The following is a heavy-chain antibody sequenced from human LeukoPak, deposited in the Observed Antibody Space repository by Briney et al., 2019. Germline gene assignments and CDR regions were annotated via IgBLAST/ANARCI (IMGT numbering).Heavy chain of an antibody. D-gene: IGHD3-9*01. CDR3: ATTLRYFDWLLQGY. J-gene: IGHJ4*02. Sequence: ASVKVSCKVSGYTLTELSMHWVRQAPGKGLEWMGGFDPEDGETIYAQKFQGRVTMTEDTSTDTAYVELSSLRSEDTAVYYCATTLRYFDWLLQGYWGQGTLVTVSS. CDR2: FDPEDGET. V-gene: IGHV1-24*01. CDR1: GYTLTELS.